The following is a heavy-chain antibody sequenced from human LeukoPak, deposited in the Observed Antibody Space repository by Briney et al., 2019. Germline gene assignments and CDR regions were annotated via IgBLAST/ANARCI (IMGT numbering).Heavy chain of an antibody. CDR2: INHSGST. J-gene: IGHJ4*02. CDR1: GGSFSGYY. CDR3: ASSISYQLPTPRDY. V-gene: IGHV4-34*01. D-gene: IGHD2-2*01. Sequence: SETLSLTCAVYGGSFSGYYWSWIRQPPGKGLEWIGEINHSGSTNYNPSLKSRVTISVDTSKNQFSLKLSSVTAADTAVYYCASSISYQLPTPRDYWGQGTLVTVSS.